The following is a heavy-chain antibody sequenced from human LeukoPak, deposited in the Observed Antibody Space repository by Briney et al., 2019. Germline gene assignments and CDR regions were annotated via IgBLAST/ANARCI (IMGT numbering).Heavy chain of an antibody. D-gene: IGHD2-15*01. Sequence: GGSLRLSCVASGFTFSSYAMSWVRQAPGKGLEWVSAISATGNTYHAESVKGRFHISRDSSKNTLFLQMNRLRPEDAAVYYCAKAPVTTCRGAFCYPFDYWGLGTLVTVSS. V-gene: IGHV3-23*01. CDR2: ISATGNT. CDR3: AKAPVTTCRGAFCYPFDY. J-gene: IGHJ4*02. CDR1: GFTFSSYA.